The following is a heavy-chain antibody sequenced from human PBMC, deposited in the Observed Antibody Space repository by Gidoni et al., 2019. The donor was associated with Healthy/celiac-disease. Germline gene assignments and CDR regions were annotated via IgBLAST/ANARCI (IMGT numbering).Heavy chain of an antibody. Sequence: EVQLVESGGGLVQPGGSLSLSCAPSGSTFSRSWMSWVRQAPGQGLEWVANIKQEGSEKYYVDSVKGRVTISRDNAKNSLYLQMNSLRAEDTAVYYCAREGGSSGWGDYWGQGTLVTVSS. CDR2: IKQEGSEK. V-gene: IGHV3-7*03. CDR1: GSTFSRSW. CDR3: AREGGSSGWGDY. J-gene: IGHJ4*02. D-gene: IGHD6-19*01.